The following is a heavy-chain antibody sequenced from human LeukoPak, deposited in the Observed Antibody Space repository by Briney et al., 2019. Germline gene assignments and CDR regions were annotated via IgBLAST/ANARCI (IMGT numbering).Heavy chain of an antibody. J-gene: IGHJ6*03. Sequence: SETLSLTCTVSGGSFRTNYWSWIRQPPGKGLEWIGDIYYSGSTNYNPSLKSRVTISIDTSKNQFSLKLSSVTAADTAVYYCARNSGSISRCYYYMDVWGKGTTVTVSS. CDR3: ARNSGSISRCYYYMDV. D-gene: IGHD1-26*01. CDR1: GGSFRTNY. CDR2: IYYSGST. V-gene: IGHV4-59*01.